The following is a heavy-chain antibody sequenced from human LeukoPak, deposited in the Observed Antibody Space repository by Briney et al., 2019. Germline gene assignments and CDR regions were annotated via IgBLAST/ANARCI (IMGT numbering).Heavy chain of an antibody. D-gene: IGHD6-19*01. CDR3: ARVMVQQWLTDAFDI. J-gene: IGHJ3*02. Sequence: PSGGSLRLSCAASVFTVTNAWMCWIRQAPGKGLEWEALISYDGSNKYYTDSVKGRFTISRDNSKNTLYVQMNSLRAEDTAVYYCARVMVQQWLTDAFDIWGQGTMVTVSS. CDR1: VFTVTNAW. V-gene: IGHV3-30*03. CDR2: ISYDGSNK.